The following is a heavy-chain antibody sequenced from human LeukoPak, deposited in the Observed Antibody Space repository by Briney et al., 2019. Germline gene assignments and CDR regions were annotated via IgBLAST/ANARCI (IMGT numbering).Heavy chain of an antibody. V-gene: IGHV1-18*01. CDR3: ARDWVRYCSSTSCWSFGY. CDR1: GYTFTSYG. Sequence: ASVKVSCKASGYTFTSYGISWVRQAPGQGLEWMGWISAYNGNTNYAQKLQGRVTMTTDTSTSTAYMELRSLRSDDTAVYYCARDWVRYCSSTSCWSFGYWGQGTLVTVSS. J-gene: IGHJ4*02. D-gene: IGHD2-2*01. CDR2: ISAYNGNT.